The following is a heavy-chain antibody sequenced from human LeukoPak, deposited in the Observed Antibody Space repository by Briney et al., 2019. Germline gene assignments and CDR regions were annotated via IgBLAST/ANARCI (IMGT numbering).Heavy chain of an antibody. CDR1: GFTFSSYW. V-gene: IGHV3-74*01. CDR2: INSDGSST. Sequence: GALRLSCAASGFTFSSYWMHWVRQAPGKGLVWVTRINSDGSSTSYADSVKGRFTISRDNAKNTLYLQMNSLRAEDTAVYYCARDRDSGYFDYWGQGTLVTVSS. J-gene: IGHJ4*02. CDR3: ARDRDSGYFDY. D-gene: IGHD6-19*01.